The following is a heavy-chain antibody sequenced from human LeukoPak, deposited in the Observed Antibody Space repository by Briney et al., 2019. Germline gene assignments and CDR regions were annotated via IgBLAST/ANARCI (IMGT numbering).Heavy chain of an antibody. CDR3: ARAKPKNMVRGLIMRRESRYYFDY. CDR2: IYSGGST. D-gene: IGHD3-10*01. CDR1: GFTVSSNY. V-gene: IGHV3-53*01. Sequence: PGGSLRFSCAASGFTVSSNYMSWVRQAPGKGLEWVSVIYSGGSTYYADSVKGRFTISRDNSKSTLYIQMNSLRAEDTAVYYCARAKPKNMVRGLIMRRESRYYFDYWGQGTLVTVSS. J-gene: IGHJ4*02.